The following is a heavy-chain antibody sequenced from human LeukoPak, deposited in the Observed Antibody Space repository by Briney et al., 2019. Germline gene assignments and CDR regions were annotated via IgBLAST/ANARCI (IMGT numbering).Heavy chain of an antibody. CDR2: IYYSGST. CDR1: GGSFSGYY. J-gene: IGHJ5*02. CDR3: ARDSSGWYWFDP. D-gene: IGHD6-19*01. Sequence: PSETLSLTCAVYGGSFSGYYWSWIRQPPGKGLEWIGYIYYSGSTNYNPSLKSRVTISVDTSKNQFSLKLSSVTAADTAVYYCARDSSGWYWFDPWGQGTLVTASS. V-gene: IGHV4-59*01.